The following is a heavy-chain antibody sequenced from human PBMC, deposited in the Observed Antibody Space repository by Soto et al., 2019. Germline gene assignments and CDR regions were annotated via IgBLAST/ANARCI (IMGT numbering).Heavy chain of an antibody. V-gene: IGHV1-18*01. J-gene: IGHJ6*03. D-gene: IGHD2-15*01. CDR2: ISAYNGNT. CDR1: GYTFTSYG. Sequence: GASVKVSCKASGYTFTSYGISWVRQAPGQGLEWMGWISAYNGNTNYAQKLQGRVTMTTDTSTSTAYMELRSLRSDDTAVYYCARVVWVVVVVYMDVWGKGTTVTVSS. CDR3: ARVVWVVVVVYMDV.